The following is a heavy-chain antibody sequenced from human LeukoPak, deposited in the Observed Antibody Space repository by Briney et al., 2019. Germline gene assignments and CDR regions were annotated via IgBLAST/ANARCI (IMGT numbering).Heavy chain of an antibody. CDR1: GGSISSGSYY. J-gene: IGHJ3*02. CDR2: IYTSGST. D-gene: IGHD1-26*01. Sequence: SETLSPTCTVSGGSISSGSYYWSWIRQPAGKGLEWIGRIYTSGSTNYNPSLKSRVTISVDTSKNQFSLKLSSVTAADTAVYYCARTGIVGAHAFDIWGQGTMVTVSS. CDR3: ARTGIVGAHAFDI. V-gene: IGHV4-61*02.